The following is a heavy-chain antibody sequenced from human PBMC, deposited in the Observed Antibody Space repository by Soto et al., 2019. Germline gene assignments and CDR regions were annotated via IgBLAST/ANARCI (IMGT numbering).Heavy chain of an antibody. CDR2: SRNKANQFTT. CDR3: SRKSGSSGLFDQ. D-gene: IGHD6-19*01. Sequence: GGSLRLSCAASGFTFSSYSMNWVRQAPGKGLEWVSSISSRNKANQFTTEYAASAKDRFTISRDDSKKSLYLQMNSLKSEDTAVYYCSRKSGSSGLFDQWGQGTLVTVSS. V-gene: IGHV3-72*01. J-gene: IGHJ4*02. CDR1: GFTFSSYS.